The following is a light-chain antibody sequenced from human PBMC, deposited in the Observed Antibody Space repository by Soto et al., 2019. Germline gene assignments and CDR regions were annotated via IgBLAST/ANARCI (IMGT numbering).Light chain of an antibody. J-gene: IGLJ3*02. V-gene: IGLV4-69*01. Sequence: QSVLTQSPSASASLGASVKLTCTLSSGHSNYAIAWHQQQPEKGPRFLMKVSSDGSHSKGDGIPDRFSGSSSGAERYLTISSLQSEDEADYYCQTWGTGFRVFGGGTKVTVL. CDR1: SGHSNYA. CDR3: QTWGTGFRV. CDR2: VSSDGSH.